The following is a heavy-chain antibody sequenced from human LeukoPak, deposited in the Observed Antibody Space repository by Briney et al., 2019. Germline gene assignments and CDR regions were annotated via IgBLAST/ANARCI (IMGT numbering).Heavy chain of an antibody. Sequence: SETLSLTCTVSGGSISSYYWSWIRQPAGKGLEWIGRIYTSGSTNYNPSLKSRVTMSADTSENQFSLKLNSVTAADTAVYYCARVGGERTFFEFWGQGTLVTVSS. CDR2: IYTSGST. CDR3: ARVGGERTFFEF. J-gene: IGHJ4*02. D-gene: IGHD3-16*01. CDR1: GGSISSYY. V-gene: IGHV4-4*07.